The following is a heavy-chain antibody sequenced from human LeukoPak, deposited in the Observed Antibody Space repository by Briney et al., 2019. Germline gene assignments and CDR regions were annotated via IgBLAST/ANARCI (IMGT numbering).Heavy chain of an antibody. V-gene: IGHV1-18*01. CDR1: GYTFTSYG. D-gene: IGHD2-2*01. CDR2: ISAYNGNT. J-gene: IGHJ5*02. Sequence: ASVKVSCKASGYTFTSYGISWVRQAPGQGLEWMGWISAYNGNTNYAQKLQGRVTMTTDTSTSTAYMELRSLRSDDTAVYYCATAGYCSSTSCPYNNWFDPWGEGTLVTVSS. CDR3: ATAGYCSSTSCPYNNWFDP.